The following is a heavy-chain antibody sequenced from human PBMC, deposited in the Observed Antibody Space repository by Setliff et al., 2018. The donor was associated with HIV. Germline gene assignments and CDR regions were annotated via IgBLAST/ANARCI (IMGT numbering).Heavy chain of an antibody. CDR2: INHSGST. CDR1: GGSFSGYY. V-gene: IGHV4-34*01. J-gene: IGHJ4*02. Sequence: PSETLSLTCAVYGGSFSGYYWSWIRQPPGKGLEWIGEINHSGSTNYNPSLKSRVTISVDTSKNQFSLKLSSVTAADTAVYYCARWREMEGDYFDYWGQGTLVTVSS. CDR3: ARWREMEGDYFDY. D-gene: IGHD2-21*01.